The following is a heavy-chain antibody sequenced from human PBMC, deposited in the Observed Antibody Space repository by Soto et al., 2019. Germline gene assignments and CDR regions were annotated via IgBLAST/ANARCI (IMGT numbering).Heavy chain of an antibody. CDR2: ISGNSGNI. CDR1: GFSFDDYA. V-gene: IGHV3-9*01. CDR3: AKEIRRCFYGFYFDY. Sequence: EVQLVESGGGLVQPGRSLRVSCAASGFSFDDYAMHWVRQAPGKGLEWVSGISGNSGNIGYADSVKGRFTISRDNAKNSLYIQMNSLKPEDTALYYCAKEIRRCFYGFYFDYWGQGTLVTVSS. J-gene: IGHJ4*02. D-gene: IGHD2-8*01.